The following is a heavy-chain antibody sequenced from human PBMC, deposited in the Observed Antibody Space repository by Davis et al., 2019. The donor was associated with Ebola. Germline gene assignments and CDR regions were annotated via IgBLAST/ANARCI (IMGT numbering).Heavy chain of an antibody. Sequence: SLRLSCAASRFTFDGYAMHGVRQPPGKGLEWVSGISWNSGSLLYADSVKGRFTISRDNAKNSLYLQMNSLRAEDTAVYYCARVNYYDSSGYVVDYWGQGTLVTVSS. J-gene: IGHJ4*02. CDR2: ISWNSGSL. V-gene: IGHV3-9*01. CDR3: ARVNYYDSSGYVVDY. CDR1: RFTFDGYA. D-gene: IGHD3-22*01.